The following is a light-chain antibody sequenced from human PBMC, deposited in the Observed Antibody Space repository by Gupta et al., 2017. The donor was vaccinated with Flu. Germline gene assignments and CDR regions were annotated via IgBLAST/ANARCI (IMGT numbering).Light chain of an antibody. J-gene: IGKJ4*01. Sequence: ELVLTQFPATLSLSPGERATLSCRASQSVSSYLAWYQQKPGQAPRLLIYDASNRATGIPARFSGSGSGTDFALTISSLESEDFGVYYCQQRKNWPLTFGGGTKVEIK. CDR3: QQRKNWPLT. V-gene: IGKV3-11*01. CDR2: DAS. CDR1: QSVSSY.